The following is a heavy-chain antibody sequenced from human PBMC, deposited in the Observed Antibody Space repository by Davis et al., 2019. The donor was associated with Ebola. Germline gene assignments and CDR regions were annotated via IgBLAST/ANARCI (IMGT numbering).Heavy chain of an antibody. V-gene: IGHV3-48*02. J-gene: IGHJ6*02. CDR1: GFTFSSYS. Sequence: GESLKISCAASGFTFSSYSMNWVRQAPGKGLEWVSYISSSSSTIYYADSVKGRFTISRDNAKNSLYLQMNSLRDEDTVVYYCARDRQNYYYYGMDVWGQGTTVTVSS. CDR3: ARDRQNYYYYGMDV. CDR2: ISSSSSTI.